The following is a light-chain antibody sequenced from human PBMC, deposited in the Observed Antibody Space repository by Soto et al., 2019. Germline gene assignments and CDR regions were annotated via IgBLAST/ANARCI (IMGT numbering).Light chain of an antibody. J-gene: IGKJ1*01. CDR1: QSFSNNY. CDR2: GAS. Sequence: EIVLTQSPGTLSLSPGERATLSCRASQSFSNNYLAWYQQKPGQAPRLLIYGASSRATGIPNRFSGSGSGTDFTLPNSRLEPEDFTMYYCQQYGSSRTFGQGTKVETK. CDR3: QQYGSSRT. V-gene: IGKV3-20*01.